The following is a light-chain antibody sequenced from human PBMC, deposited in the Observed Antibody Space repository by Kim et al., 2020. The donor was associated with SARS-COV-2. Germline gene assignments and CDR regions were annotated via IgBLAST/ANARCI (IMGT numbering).Light chain of an antibody. CDR3: FSAADNTGV. J-gene: IGLJ3*02. CDR2: KDT. Sequence: SYELTQPSSVSVSPGQTAWITCSGDILAKKYARWFQQKPGQAPVLVIYKDTERPSGIPERFSGSTSGTTVTLTISGAQVEDEADYYCFSAADNTGVFGGGTQLTVL. CDR1: ILAKKY. V-gene: IGLV3-27*01.